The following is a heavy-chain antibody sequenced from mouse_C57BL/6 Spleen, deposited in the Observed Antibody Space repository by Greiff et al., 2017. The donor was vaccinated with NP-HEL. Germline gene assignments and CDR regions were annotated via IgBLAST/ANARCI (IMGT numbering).Heavy chain of an antibody. CDR2: ISSGGDYI. CDR3: TRDPDGYYGSYYAMDY. CDR1: GFTFSSYA. V-gene: IGHV5-9-1*02. Sequence: EVQLVESGEGLVKPGGSLKLSCAASGFTFSSYAMSWVRQTPEKRLEWVAYISSGGDYIYYADTVKGRFTISRDNARNTLYLQMSSLKSEDTAMYYCTRDPDGYYGSYYAMDYWGQGTSVTVSS. J-gene: IGHJ4*01. D-gene: IGHD2-3*01.